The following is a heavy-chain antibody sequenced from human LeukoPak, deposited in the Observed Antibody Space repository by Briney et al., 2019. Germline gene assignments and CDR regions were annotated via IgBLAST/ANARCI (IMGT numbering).Heavy chain of an antibody. J-gene: IGHJ5*02. CDR3: ARDIGYSSSWYWEGNWFDP. Sequence: SETLSLTCTVSGGSISSYYWSWIRQPPGKGLEWIGNIYYSGSTNYNPSLKSRVTISVDTSKNQFSLKLSSVTAADTAVYYCARDIGYSSSWYWEGNWFDPWGQGTLVTVSS. CDR2: IYYSGST. CDR1: GGSISSYY. V-gene: IGHV4-59*12. D-gene: IGHD6-13*01.